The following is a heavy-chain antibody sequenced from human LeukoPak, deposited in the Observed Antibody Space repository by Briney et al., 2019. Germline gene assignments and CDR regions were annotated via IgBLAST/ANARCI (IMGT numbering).Heavy chain of an antibody. D-gene: IGHD2-15*01. J-gene: IGHJ4*02. CDR2: IKQDGSEK. Sequence: GGSLRLSCAASGLTFSSYSMNWVRQAPGKRLEWVANIKQDGSEKYYVDSVKGRFTISRDNAKNSLYLQVNSLRAEDTAVYYCARALVAPYYFDYWGQGALVTVSS. V-gene: IGHV3-7*02. CDR3: ARALVAPYYFDY. CDR1: GLTFSSYS.